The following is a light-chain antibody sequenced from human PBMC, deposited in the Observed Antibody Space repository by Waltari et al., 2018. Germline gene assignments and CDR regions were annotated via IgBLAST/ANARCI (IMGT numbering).Light chain of an antibody. V-gene: IGKV2-40*01. CDR3: MQRMEFPLT. CDR2: MVS. J-gene: IGKJ4*01. Sequence: VVLTQTPLSLPVTLGEPASISCTSSQSLVDRADGNASLDLFLQKPGQSPQRFIFMVSHRASGVPDRFSGSGSGSDFTLQISRVEADDVGIYYCMQRMEFPLTFGGGTKVEIK. CDR1: QSLVDRADGNAS.